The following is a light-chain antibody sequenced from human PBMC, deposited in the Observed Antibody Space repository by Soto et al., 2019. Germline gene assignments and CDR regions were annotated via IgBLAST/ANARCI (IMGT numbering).Light chain of an antibody. CDR1: QSTSKH. CDR3: QQYASFSPA. CDR2: YAS. Sequence: DVQMTQSPSTLSASVGDRVTITCRASQSTSKHLAWYQLRPGKAPRLLIYYASTLDRGVPSRFSGSGSGTEFTLTIISLQPDDFATYYCQQYASFSPAFGQGTKVGI. J-gene: IGKJ1*01. V-gene: IGKV1-5*01.